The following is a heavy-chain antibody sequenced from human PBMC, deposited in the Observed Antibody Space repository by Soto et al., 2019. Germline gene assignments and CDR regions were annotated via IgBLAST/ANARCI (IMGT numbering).Heavy chain of an antibody. Sequence: QLQLQESGPGLVKPSETLSLTCTVSGGSISSGDYYWGWIRQPPGKGLEWIGSIYYSGATYYNPSLKRRVTTAVDTSKSQLSLKLSSVTAADTAGYYCAKCVQGSGDLWGQGSLGTGSS. J-gene: IGHJ4*02. CDR2: IYYSGAT. CDR3: AKCVQGSGDL. D-gene: IGHD3-10*01. V-gene: IGHV4-39*01. CDR1: GGSISSGDYY.